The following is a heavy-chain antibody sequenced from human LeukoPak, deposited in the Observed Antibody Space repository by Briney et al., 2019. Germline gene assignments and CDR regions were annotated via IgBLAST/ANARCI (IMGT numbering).Heavy chain of an antibody. CDR1: GFTFNNAW. J-gene: IGHJ4*02. Sequence: PGGSLRLSCAVSGFTFNNAWINWVRQAPGKGLEWVGRIKSKTDGGTTDYAAPVKGRFTISRDDSKDTLYLQMNSLKTEDTAVYYCSTQLVYYFDYWGQGTLVTVSS. CDR2: IKSKTDGGTT. D-gene: IGHD1-1*01. V-gene: IGHV3-15*01. CDR3: STQLVYYFDY.